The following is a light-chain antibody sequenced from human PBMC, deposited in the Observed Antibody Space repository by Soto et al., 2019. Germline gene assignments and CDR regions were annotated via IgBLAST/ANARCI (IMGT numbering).Light chain of an antibody. CDR1: SGSIASNY. J-gene: IGLJ3*02. CDR2: EDN. CDR3: HSYARGTLV. V-gene: IGLV6-57*02. Sequence: NFMLTQPHSVSESPGKTVTISCTGSSGSIASNYVQWYQQRPGSAPTTVIYEDNQRPSGVPDRFSGSIDSSSNSASLTISGLKTEDEADYYCHSYARGTLVFGGGTKVTVL.